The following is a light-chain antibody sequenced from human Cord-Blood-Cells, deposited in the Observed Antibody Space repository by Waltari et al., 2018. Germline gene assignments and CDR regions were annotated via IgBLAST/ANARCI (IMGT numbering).Light chain of an antibody. CDR2: QDS. V-gene: IGLV3-1*01. CDR1: KLGDKN. Sequence: SYELTQPPSVSVSPGQPASITCSGDKLGDKNACWYQKKPGQSPVLVIYQDSKRPSGIPERFSGSNSGNTATLTISGTQAMDEADYYCQAWDSSTVVFGGGTKLTVL. CDR3: QAWDSSTVV. J-gene: IGLJ2*01.